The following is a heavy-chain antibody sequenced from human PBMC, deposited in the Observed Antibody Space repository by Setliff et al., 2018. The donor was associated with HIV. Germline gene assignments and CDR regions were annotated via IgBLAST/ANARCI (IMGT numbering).Heavy chain of an antibody. CDR1: GYTFTNYG. CDR3: VRVGRSGYYYDAFDF. Sequence: ASVKVSCKTSGYTFTNYGLSWVRQAPGQGLEWMGWISAYNGNTNYAQKLQDIVTMATDTSTSTAYMELRSLRSDDSAMYYCVRVGRSGYYYDAFDFWGQGTMVTVSS. D-gene: IGHD3-22*01. V-gene: IGHV1-18*01. CDR2: ISAYNGNT. J-gene: IGHJ3*01.